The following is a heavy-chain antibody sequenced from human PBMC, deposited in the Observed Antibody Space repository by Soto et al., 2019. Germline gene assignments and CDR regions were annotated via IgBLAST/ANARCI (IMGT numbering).Heavy chain of an antibody. CDR3: ASGRITFGGVIGLFDY. CDR1: GFTFSTYA. V-gene: IGHV3-30*04. CDR2: ISYDGSSK. D-gene: IGHD3-16*02. Sequence: GGSLRLSCAASGFTFSTYATHWVRQAPGKGLEWVAVISYDGSSKYYAESVRGRFTISRDNAKSTLYLQMNSLRTEDTAVYYCASGRITFGGVIGLFDYWGPGTLVTVSS. J-gene: IGHJ4*02.